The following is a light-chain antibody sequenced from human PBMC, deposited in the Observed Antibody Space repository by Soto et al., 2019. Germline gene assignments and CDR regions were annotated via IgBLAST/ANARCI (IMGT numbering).Light chain of an antibody. J-gene: IGKJ2*02. V-gene: IGKV1-33*01. Sequence: EMTQSPSALSASAGDRVTIPCQASQDIKNYVIWYQQKPGRAPKLLIYDAASLGTGVSSRFSGSGSGTHFTLTISSLQPEDVATYYCQQFDSVPCTFGQGTKLEIK. CDR1: QDIKNY. CDR2: DAA. CDR3: QQFDSVPCT.